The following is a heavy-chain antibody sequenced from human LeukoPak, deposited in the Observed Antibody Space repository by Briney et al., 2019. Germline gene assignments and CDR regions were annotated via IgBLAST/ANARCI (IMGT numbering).Heavy chain of an antibody. CDR1: GFTFSSYS. Sequence: GGSLRLSCAASGFTFSSYSMNWVRQAPGKGLEWVSSISSSGSYMYYADSVKGRFTISRDNAKNSLFLQMDSLTAEDTAVYYCARGHRSGWSNPNAFDIWGQGTMVTVSS. V-gene: IGHV3-21*06. CDR3: ARGHRSGWSNPNAFDI. D-gene: IGHD6-19*01. CDR2: ISSSGSYM. J-gene: IGHJ3*02.